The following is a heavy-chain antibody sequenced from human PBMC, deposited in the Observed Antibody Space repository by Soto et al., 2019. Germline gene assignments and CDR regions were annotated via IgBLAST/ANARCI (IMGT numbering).Heavy chain of an antibody. Sequence: SVKVSCKASGFTFTSSAVQWVRQARGQRLEWIGWIVVGSGNTNYAQKFQERVTNTRDMSTSTAYMELSSLRSEDTAVYYCAASTGYSSDLVDYWGQGTLVTVSS. J-gene: IGHJ4*02. V-gene: IGHV1-58*01. CDR3: AASTGYSSDLVDY. CDR1: GFTFTSSA. D-gene: IGHD6-19*01. CDR2: IVVGSGNT.